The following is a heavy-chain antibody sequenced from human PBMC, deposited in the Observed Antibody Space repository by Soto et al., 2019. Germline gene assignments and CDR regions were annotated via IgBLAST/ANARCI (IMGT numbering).Heavy chain of an antibody. CDR3: ARAGMEWLNNWFDP. V-gene: IGHV4-30-4*01. D-gene: IGHD3-3*01. Sequence: SETLSLTCTVSGGSISSGDYYWSWIRQPPGKGLEWIGYIYYSGSTYYNPSLKSRVTISVDTSKNQFSLKLSSVTAADTAVYYCARAGMEWLNNWFDPWGQGTLVTVSS. CDR1: GGSISSGDYY. CDR2: IYYSGST. J-gene: IGHJ5*02.